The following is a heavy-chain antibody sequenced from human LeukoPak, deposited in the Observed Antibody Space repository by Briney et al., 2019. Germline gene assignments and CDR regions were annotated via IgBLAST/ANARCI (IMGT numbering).Heavy chain of an antibody. D-gene: IGHD3-22*01. CDR1: RVTLSRYS. J-gene: IGHJ4*02. Sequence: VGCLRLSRSAARVTLSRYSMHSGPEGPGGRLGRGSYISSSGTKIQYADSVKGRFTISRDNAKNSLYLHMNSLRVEDTAFYYCARDHFETSGYVENWGQGTLVTVSS. CDR3: ARDHFETSGYVEN. CDR2: ISSSGTKI. V-gene: IGHV3-48*04.